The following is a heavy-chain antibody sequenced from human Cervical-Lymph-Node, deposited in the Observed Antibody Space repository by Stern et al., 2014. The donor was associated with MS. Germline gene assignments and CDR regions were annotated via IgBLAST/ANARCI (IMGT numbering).Heavy chain of an antibody. CDR3: AREHVDTAMVLYFDY. J-gene: IGHJ4*02. CDR2: IWYDGSNK. V-gene: IGHV3-33*01. Sequence: VQLVESGGGVVQPGRSLRLSCAASGFTFSSYGMHWVRQAPGKGLEWVAVIWYDGSNKYYADSVKGRFTISRDNSKNTLYLQMNSLRAEDTAVYYCAREHVDTAMVLYFDYWGQGTLVTVSS. D-gene: IGHD5-18*01. CDR1: GFTFSSYG.